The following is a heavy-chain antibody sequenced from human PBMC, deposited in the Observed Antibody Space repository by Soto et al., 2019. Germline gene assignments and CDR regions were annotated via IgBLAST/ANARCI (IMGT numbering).Heavy chain of an antibody. Sequence: GGSLRLSCTASGFTFSSSWMTWVRQAPGKGLEWVSAISGSGGSTYYADSVKGRFTISRDNSKNTLYLQMNSLRAEDTAVYYCAKGSSNYFPPIDYWGQGTLVTVSS. D-gene: IGHD4-4*01. CDR1: GFTFSSSW. V-gene: IGHV3-23*01. CDR2: ISGSGGST. J-gene: IGHJ4*02. CDR3: AKGSSNYFPPIDY.